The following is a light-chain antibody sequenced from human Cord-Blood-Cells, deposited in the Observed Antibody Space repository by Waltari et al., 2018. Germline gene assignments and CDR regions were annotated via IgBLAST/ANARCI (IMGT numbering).Light chain of an antibody. CDR2: DVS. V-gene: IGLV2-14*01. J-gene: IGLJ3*02. CDR1: SRDVGGYNY. CDR3: SSYTSSSTWV. Sequence: QSALTQPASVSGSPGQSNTISCTGTSRDVGGYNYVSWYQQPPGKAPKLMIYDVSKRPSGVSNRFSGSKSGNTASLTISGLQAEDEADYYCSSYTSSSTWVFGGGTKLTVL.